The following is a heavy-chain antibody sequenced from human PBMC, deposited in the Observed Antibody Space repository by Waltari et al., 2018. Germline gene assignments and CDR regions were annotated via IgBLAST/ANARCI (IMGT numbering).Heavy chain of an antibody. V-gene: IGHV3-66*02. J-gene: IGHJ4*02. CDR3: ARGRGGYSGYGDY. CDR1: GFTVSSNY. CDR2: IYSGGST. D-gene: IGHD5-12*01. Sequence: EVQLVESGGGLVQPGGSLRLSCAASGFTVSSNYMSWVRQAPGKGLEWVSVIYSGGSTYYADSVKGRFTISRDNSKNTLYLQMNSLRAEDTAVYYCARGRGGYSGYGDYWGQGTLVTVSS.